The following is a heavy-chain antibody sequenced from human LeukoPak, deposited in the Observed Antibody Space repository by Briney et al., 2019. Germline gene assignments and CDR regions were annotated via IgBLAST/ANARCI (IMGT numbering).Heavy chain of an antibody. V-gene: IGHV4-34*01. CDR3: ARGVWFGPAFDT. CDR2: INHSRST. D-gene: IGHD3-10*01. J-gene: IGHJ3*02. CDR1: GGSFSPYY. Sequence: PSETLSLTCAVYGGSFSPYYCSWIRQFPDKGLEWIGEINHSRSTNYNPSLKSRVTISVDTSKNQFSLKLSFVTAADTAVYYCARGVWFGPAFDTWGQGTMVTVSS.